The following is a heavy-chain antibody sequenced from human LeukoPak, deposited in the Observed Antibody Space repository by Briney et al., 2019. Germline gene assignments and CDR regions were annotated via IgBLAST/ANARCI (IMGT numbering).Heavy chain of an antibody. CDR2: TYYRSKWYN. CDR3: ARAHYDILTGYYWKYYGMDV. V-gene: IGHV6-1*01. CDR1: GDCVSSNSAA. J-gene: IGHJ6*02. D-gene: IGHD3-9*01. Sequence: SQTLSLTCVISGDCVSSNSAAWNWIRQSPSRGLEWLGRTYYRSKWYNDYAVSVKSRITINPDTSKNQFSLQLNSVTPEDTAVYYCARAHYDILTGYYWKYYGMDVWGQGTTVTVSS.